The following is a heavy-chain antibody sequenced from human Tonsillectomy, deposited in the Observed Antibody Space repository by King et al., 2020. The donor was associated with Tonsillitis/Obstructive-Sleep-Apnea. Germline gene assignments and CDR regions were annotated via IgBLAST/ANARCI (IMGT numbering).Heavy chain of an antibody. D-gene: IGHD3-9*01. V-gene: IGHV4-4*02. CDR1: GGSISSSNC. J-gene: IGHJ6*03. Sequence: QLQESGPGLVKPSGTLSLTCAVSGGSISSSNCWCWVRQPPGKGLEWIGEIYHSGSTNYNPSLKIRGTISLAKSKNQFSLKLSALTAADTAVYYCSTMTGAHMYVWGKGTTVTVSS. CDR3: STMTGAHMYV. CDR2: IYHSGST.